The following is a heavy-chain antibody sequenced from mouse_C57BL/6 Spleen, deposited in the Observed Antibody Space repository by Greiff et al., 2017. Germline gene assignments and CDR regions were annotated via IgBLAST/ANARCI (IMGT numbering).Heavy chain of an antibody. D-gene: IGHD1-1*01. CDR1: GFNIKDYY. CDR2: IDPEDGET. CDR3: ARSYGSSEDWYFDV. J-gene: IGHJ1*03. V-gene: IGHV14-2*01. Sequence: VQLQQSGAELVKPGASVKLSCTASGFNIKDYYMHWVKQRTEQGLAWIGRIDPEDGETKYAPKFQGKATITADTSSNTAYLQLSSLTSEDTAVYYCARSYGSSEDWYFDVWGTGTTVTVSS.